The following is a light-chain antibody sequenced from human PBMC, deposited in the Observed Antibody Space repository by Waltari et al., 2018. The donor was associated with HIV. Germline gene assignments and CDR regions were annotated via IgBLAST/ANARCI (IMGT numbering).Light chain of an antibody. CDR3: QSTDFDGTWV. Sequence: SYDLTQTPSVSVSPGQTARINCSRGSLPKRYSSWYRQKAGQAPVLLIYKDIERPSGIPERISGSESGTGVTLTTSGVQAGDEGDYFCQSTDFDGTWVFGGGTKLTVL. V-gene: IGLV3-25*03. CDR1: SLPKRY. CDR2: KDI. J-gene: IGLJ3*02.